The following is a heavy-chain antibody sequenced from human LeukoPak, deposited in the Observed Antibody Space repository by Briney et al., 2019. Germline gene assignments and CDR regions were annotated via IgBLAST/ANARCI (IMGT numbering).Heavy chain of an antibody. J-gene: IGHJ4*02. Sequence: PGGSLRLSCAASGFTFSTYAMHWVRQAPGKGLEYVSAISTDGGGTYYSNSVKGRFTISRDNSKNTVYLQMGSLRPEDMAVYYCARGKGVYCGGDCTALDYWGQGTLVTVSS. V-gene: IGHV3-64*01. CDR2: ISTDGGGT. CDR1: GFTFSTYA. CDR3: ARGKGVYCGGDCTALDY. D-gene: IGHD2-21*02.